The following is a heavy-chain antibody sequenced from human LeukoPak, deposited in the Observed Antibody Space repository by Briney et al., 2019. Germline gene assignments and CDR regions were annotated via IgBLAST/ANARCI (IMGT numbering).Heavy chain of an antibody. J-gene: IGHJ4*02. D-gene: IGHD5-18*01. CDR2: IYYSGST. Sequence: PSETLSLTRSVSGGSISRSSYYWGWIRQPPGKGLEWIGSIYYSGSTYYNPSLKSRVTISLDTSKNHFSLKLSSVTAADTAVYYCARQWIQLWMLDYWGQGTLVTVSS. CDR3: ARQWIQLWMLDY. CDR1: GGSISRSSYY. V-gene: IGHV4-39*01.